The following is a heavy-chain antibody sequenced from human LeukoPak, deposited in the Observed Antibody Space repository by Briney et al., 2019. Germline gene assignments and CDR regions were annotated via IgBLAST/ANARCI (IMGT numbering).Heavy chain of an antibody. CDR2: ISGSGGST. D-gene: IGHD3-22*01. Sequence: GGSLRLSCAASGFTFSSYAMSWVRQAPGRGLEWVSAISGSGGSTYYADSVKGRFTISRDNSKNTLYLQMNSLRAEDTAVYYCAKMNYDSSGYDYWGQGTLVTVSS. V-gene: IGHV3-23*01. J-gene: IGHJ4*02. CDR3: AKMNYDSSGYDY. CDR1: GFTFSSYA.